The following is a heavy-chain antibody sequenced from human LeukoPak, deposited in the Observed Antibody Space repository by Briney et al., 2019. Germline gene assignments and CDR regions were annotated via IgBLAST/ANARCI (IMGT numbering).Heavy chain of an antibody. CDR1: GFTFSDYY. D-gene: IGHD2-2*01. CDR3: ARRDLYCSSTSCYLYYFDY. J-gene: IGHJ4*02. V-gene: IGHV3-11*01. Sequence: GGSLRLSCAASGFTFSDYYMSWIRQAPGKGLEWVSYISSSGSTIYYADSVRGRFTISRDNAKNSLYLQMNSLRAEDTAVYYCARRDLYCSSTSCYLYYFDYWGQGTLVTVSS. CDR2: ISSSGSTI.